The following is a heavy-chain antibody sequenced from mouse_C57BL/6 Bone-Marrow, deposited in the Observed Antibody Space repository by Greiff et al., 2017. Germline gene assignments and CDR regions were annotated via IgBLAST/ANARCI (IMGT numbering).Heavy chain of an antibody. Sequence: QVQLQQPGAELVRPGSSVKLSCKASGYTFTSYWMDWVQQRPGQGLEWIGNIYPSDSETYYNQKFKDKATLTIDKSTSTAYMQLSSLTSEDSAVYYCARLRRNYWGQGTTLTVSS. CDR2: IYPSDSET. J-gene: IGHJ2*01. CDR1: GYTFTSYW. V-gene: IGHV1-61*01. CDR3: ARLRRNY. D-gene: IGHD1-1*01.